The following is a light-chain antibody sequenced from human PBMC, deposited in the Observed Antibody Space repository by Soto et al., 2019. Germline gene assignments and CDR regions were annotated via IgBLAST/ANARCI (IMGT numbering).Light chain of an antibody. CDR1: QSLLHSNGYNY. J-gene: IGKJ1*01. CDR3: MQPLQSWT. Sequence: DIVMTQSPLSLPVTPGEPASISCRSSQSLLHSNGYNYLDWYLQKPGQSPQLLIYLGSNRASGVPDRFGGSGSGTDFTLKISRVEAEDVGVYYCMQPLQSWTFGQGTKVDIK. CDR2: LGS. V-gene: IGKV2-28*01.